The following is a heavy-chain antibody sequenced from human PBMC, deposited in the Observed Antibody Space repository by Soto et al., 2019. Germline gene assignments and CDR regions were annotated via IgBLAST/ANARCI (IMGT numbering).Heavy chain of an antibody. Sequence: EVQLVESGGGLVKPGGSLRLSCAASGFTFSNAWMNWVRQAPGKGLEWVGRIKSKTDGGTTDYAAPVKGRFTISRDDSKNTLYLQMNCLKTEDTAVYYCTTDQDSGSYYFDYWGQGTLDTVSS. D-gene: IGHD1-26*01. CDR3: TTDQDSGSYYFDY. V-gene: IGHV3-15*07. J-gene: IGHJ4*02. CDR2: IKSKTDGGTT. CDR1: GFTFSNAW.